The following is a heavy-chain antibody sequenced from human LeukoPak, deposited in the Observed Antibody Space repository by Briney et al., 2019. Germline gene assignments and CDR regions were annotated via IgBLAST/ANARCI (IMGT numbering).Heavy chain of an antibody. V-gene: IGHV1-69*13. Sequence: SVKVSCKASGGTFSSYAISWVRQAPGQGLEWMGGIIPIFGTANYAQKFQGRVTITADESTSTAYMELSSLKASDTAMYYCASVKGGNSNWFDPWGQGTLVTVSS. CDR2: IIPIFGTA. CDR1: GGTFSSYA. CDR3: ASVKGGNSNWFDP. J-gene: IGHJ5*02. D-gene: IGHD3-16*01.